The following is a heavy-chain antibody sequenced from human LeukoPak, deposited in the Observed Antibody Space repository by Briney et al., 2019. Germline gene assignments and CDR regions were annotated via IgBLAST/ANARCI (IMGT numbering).Heavy chain of an antibody. CDR3: ARGPIVGATHQFDY. J-gene: IGHJ4*02. CDR1: GGSFSGYY. CDR2: INHSGST. D-gene: IGHD1-26*01. Sequence: PSETLSLTCAVYGGSFSGYYWSWIRQPPGKGLEWIGEINHSGSTNYNSSLKSRVTISVDTSKNQFSLKLSSVTAADTAVYYCARGPIVGATHQFDYWGQGTLVTVSS. V-gene: IGHV4-34*01.